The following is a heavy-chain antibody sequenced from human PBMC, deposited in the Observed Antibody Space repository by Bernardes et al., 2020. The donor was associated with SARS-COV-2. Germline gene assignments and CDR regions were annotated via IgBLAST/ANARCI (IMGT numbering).Heavy chain of an antibody. J-gene: IGHJ6*02. Sequence: SETLSLTCTVSGGSISSSNYYWGWFRQPPGKGLEWIGSFYSSGNSYYNPSLKSRVRASVDTSKNQFSLRLSFVTAADTAVYYCAGSSCGIDCYIGGLRSWDYGMDVWGQGTTVTVSS. CDR2: FYSSGNS. CDR3: AGSSCGIDCYIGGLRSWDYGMDV. D-gene: IGHD2-21*01. V-gene: IGHV4-39*01. CDR1: GGSISSSNYY.